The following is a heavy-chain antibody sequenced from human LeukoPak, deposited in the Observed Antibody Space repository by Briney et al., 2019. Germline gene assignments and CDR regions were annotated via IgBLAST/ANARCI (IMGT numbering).Heavy chain of an antibody. CDR2: IYYSGST. CDR1: GGSISSSSYY. CDR3: ARHKVVVVANSWFDP. V-gene: IGHV4-39*01. D-gene: IGHD2-15*01. J-gene: IGHJ5*02. Sequence: SETLSLTCTVSGGSISSSSYYWGWIRQPPGKGLEWIGSIYYSGSTYYNPSLKSRVTISVDTSKNQFSLKLSSVTAADTAVYYCARHKVVVVANSWFDPWGQGTLVTVSS.